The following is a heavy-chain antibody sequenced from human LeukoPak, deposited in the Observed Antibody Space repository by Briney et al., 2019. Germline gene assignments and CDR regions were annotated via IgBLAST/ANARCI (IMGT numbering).Heavy chain of an antibody. V-gene: IGHV1-46*01. Sequence: GASVKVSCKASGYTFTSHYMHWVRQAPGQGLEWMGIINPSGGSTSYAQKFQGRVTMTRDTSTSTVYMELSSLRSEDTAVYYCARALYSSSWYRIYYYYGMDVWGQGTTVTVSS. CDR1: GYTFTSHY. CDR2: INPSGGST. J-gene: IGHJ6*02. CDR3: ARALYSSSWYRIYYYYGMDV. D-gene: IGHD6-13*01.